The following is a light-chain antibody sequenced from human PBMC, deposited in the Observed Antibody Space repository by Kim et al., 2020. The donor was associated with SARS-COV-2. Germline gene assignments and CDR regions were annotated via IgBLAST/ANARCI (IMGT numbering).Light chain of an antibody. CDR1: SSDVGGYNY. V-gene: IGLV2-14*03. CDR3: SSYASISTLI. Sequence: QSIPISCTGTSSDVGGYNYVSWYQQHPGKAPKVMIYDVNNRPSGVSNRFSGSKSGNTASLTISGLQAEDEADYYCSSYASISTLIFGGGTQLTVL. CDR2: DVN. J-gene: IGLJ2*01.